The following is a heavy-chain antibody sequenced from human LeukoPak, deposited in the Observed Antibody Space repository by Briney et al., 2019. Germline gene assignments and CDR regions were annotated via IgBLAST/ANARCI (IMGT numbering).Heavy chain of an antibody. J-gene: IGHJ4*02. CDR2: ICAYNGNT. CDR1: GYTFTSYG. Sequence: ASVKVSCKASGYTFTSYGISWVRQAPGQGLEWMGWICAYNGNTNYAQKLQGRVTMTTDTSTSTAYMELRSLRSDDTAVYYCARDGDIVVVPAASRPHYWGQGTLVTVSS. CDR3: ARDGDIVVVPAASRPHY. D-gene: IGHD2-2*01. V-gene: IGHV1-18*01.